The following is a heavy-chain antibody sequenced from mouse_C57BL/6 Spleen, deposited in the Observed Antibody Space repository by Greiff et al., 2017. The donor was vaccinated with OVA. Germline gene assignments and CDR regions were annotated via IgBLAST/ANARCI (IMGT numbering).Heavy chain of an antibody. CDR1: GYTFTSYW. CDR2: IDPNSGGT. J-gene: IGHJ4*01. CDR3: ARDYYGSSPYAMDY. V-gene: IGHV1-72*01. Sequence: QVQLQQPGAELVKPGASVKLSCKASGYTFTSYWMHWVKQRPGRGLEWIGRIDPNSGGTKYNEKFKSKATLTVDKPSSTAYMPLSSLTSEHSAVYYCARDYYGSSPYAMDYWGQGTSVTVSS. D-gene: IGHD1-1*01.